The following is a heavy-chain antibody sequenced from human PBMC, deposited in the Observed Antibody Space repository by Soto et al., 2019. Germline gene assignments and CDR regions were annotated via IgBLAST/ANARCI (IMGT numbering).Heavy chain of an antibody. V-gene: IGHV1-24*01. Sequence: GASVKVSCKVSGYTLTELSMHWVRQAPGKGLEWMGGFDPEDGETIYAQKFQGRVTMTEDTSTDTAYMELSSLRSEDTAVYYCATDPERRAPLRLGELSGYALLWGQGTLVTVSS. CDR3: ATDPERRAPLRLGELSGYALL. J-gene: IGHJ4*02. D-gene: IGHD3-16*02. CDR1: GYTLTELS. CDR2: FDPEDGET.